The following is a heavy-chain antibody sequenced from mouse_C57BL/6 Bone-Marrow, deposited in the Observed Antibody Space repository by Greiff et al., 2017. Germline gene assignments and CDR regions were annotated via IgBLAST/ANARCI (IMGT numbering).Heavy chain of an antibody. CDR3: ASYGYIYAMDY. Sequence: VQLQQSGPELVKPGASVKISCKASGYAFSSSWMNWVKQRPGQGLEWIGRIYPGDGDTNYNGKFKGKATLTADKSSSTAYMQLSSLTSEDSAVYCCASYGYIYAMDYWGQGTSVTVSS. D-gene: IGHD2-2*01. V-gene: IGHV1-82*01. J-gene: IGHJ4*01. CDR2: IYPGDGDT. CDR1: GYAFSSSW.